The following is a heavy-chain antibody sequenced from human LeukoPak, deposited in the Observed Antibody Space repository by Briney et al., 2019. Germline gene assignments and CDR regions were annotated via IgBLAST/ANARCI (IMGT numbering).Heavy chain of an antibody. CDR3: AKSSLVTTPLDY. CDR2: INPSGGSR. V-gene: IGHV1-46*01. D-gene: IGHD5-18*01. Sequence: ASVKVSCKTSGYTFTHYYMHWVRQAPGQGLEWMGIINPSGGSRDYAQKFKGRVTMTRDTSSSTVYMELSSLRSEDTAVYYCAKSSLVTTPLDYWGQGTPVTVSS. CDR1: GYTFTHYY. J-gene: IGHJ4*02.